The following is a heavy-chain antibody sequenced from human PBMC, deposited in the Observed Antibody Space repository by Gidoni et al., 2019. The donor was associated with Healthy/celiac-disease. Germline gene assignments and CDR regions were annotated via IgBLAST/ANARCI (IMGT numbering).Heavy chain of an antibody. CDR2: IWYDGSNK. Sequence: QVQLVESGGGVVQPGRSLRLPCAASGFTSSSYGMYWFRQAPGKGLGWVAVIWYDGSNKYYADSVKGRFTIYRDNSKNTLYLQMNSLRAEDTAVYYCAREASIIVVVPAAIQGWFDPWGQGTLVTVSS. J-gene: IGHJ5*02. CDR1: GFTSSSYG. V-gene: IGHV3-33*01. D-gene: IGHD2-2*02. CDR3: AREASIIVVVPAAIQGWFDP.